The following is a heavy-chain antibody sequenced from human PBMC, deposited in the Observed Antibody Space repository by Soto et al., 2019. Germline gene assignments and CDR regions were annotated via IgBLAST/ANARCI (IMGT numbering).Heavy chain of an antibody. V-gene: IGHV3-23*01. J-gene: IGHJ4*02. CDR3: ATGRGGSGSLTPRVAF. Sequence: EVQLLESGGGLVQPGGSLRLSCAASGFTFNNYAMTWVRQAPGKGLEWVSAISGGGDTTSYADSVKGRFTVSRDGSKNTLYLQMGSLRAEDTALYYCATGRGGSGSLTPRVAFWGQGTLVTVSS. D-gene: IGHD3-10*01. CDR1: GFTFNNYA. CDR2: ISGGGDTT.